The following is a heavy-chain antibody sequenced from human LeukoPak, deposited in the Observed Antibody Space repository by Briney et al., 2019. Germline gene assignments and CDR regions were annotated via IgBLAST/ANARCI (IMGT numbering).Heavy chain of an antibody. V-gene: IGHV2-5*02. CDR2: IYWDDDK. J-gene: IGHJ3*02. CDR3: AHWVITRGDAFDI. Sequence: SGPTPVNPTQPLTQTCYLAGFLRSTSGVGVGWIPQPPGKALECLALIYWDDDKRYSPSLKSRLTITKDTSKNQVVLTMNSMDPVDAATYYCAHWVITRGDAFDIWGQGTMVTVSS. CDR1: GFLRSTSGVG. D-gene: IGHD2-21*01.